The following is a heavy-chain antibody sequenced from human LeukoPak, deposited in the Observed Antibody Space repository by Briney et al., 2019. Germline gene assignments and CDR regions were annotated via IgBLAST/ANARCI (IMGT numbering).Heavy chain of an antibody. CDR3: ARESIAATSDNDAFDI. V-gene: IGHV4-59*12. CDR2: IYYSGST. Sequence: SETLSLTCTVSGGPISSYYWSWIRQPPGKGLEWIGYIYYSGSTNYNPSLKSRVTISVDTSKNQFSLKLSSVTAADTAVYYCARESIAATSDNDAFDIWGQGTMVTVSS. CDR1: GGPISSYY. D-gene: IGHD2-15*01. J-gene: IGHJ3*02.